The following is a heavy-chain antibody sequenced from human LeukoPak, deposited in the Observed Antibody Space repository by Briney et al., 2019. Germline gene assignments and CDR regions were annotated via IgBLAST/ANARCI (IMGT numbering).Heavy chain of an antibody. D-gene: IGHD3-10*01. V-gene: IGHV5-51*01. CDR3: ACSYYYGSGSHDAFDI. CDR1: GSIFTSYW. CDR2: IYPGDSDT. J-gene: IGHJ3*02. Sequence: PGESLQISCQGSGSIFTSYWIGWVRQLPGKGLEWMGIIYPGDSDTRYSPSFQGQVTISADKSISTAYLQWSSLKASDTAMYYCACSYYYGSGSHDAFDIWGQGTMVTVSS.